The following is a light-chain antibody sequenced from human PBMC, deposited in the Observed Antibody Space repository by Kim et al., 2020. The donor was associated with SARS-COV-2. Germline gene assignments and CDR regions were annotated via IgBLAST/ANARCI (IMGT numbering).Light chain of an antibody. CDR3: CSYAGIDTPWV. V-gene: IGLV2-11*01. CDR1: GSNIGSYPY. Sequence: QSVLTQPRSVSGSPGQSVTVSCTGTGSNIGSYPYVSWYQQHPGRAPKLLIYDVNKRPAGVPARFSASKSDNTASLTISGLQVEDDADYFCCSYAGIDTPWVFGGGTQLTVL. J-gene: IGLJ3*02. CDR2: DVN.